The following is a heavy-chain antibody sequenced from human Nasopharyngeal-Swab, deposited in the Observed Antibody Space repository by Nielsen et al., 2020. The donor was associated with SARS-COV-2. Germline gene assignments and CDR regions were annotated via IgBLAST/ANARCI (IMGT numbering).Heavy chain of an antibody. CDR3: AREHSSSWYGEAFDI. J-gene: IGHJ3*02. D-gene: IGHD6-13*01. V-gene: IGHV3-21*01. CDR2: ISSSSSYI. Sequence: GESLKISCAASGFTFSSYSMNWVRQAPGKGLEWVSSISSSSSYIYYADSVKGRFTISRDNAKNSLYLQMNSLRAEDTAVYYCAREHSSSWYGEAFDIWGQGTMVTVSS. CDR1: GFTFSSYS.